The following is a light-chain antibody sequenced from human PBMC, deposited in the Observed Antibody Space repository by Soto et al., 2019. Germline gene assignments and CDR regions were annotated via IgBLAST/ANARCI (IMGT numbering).Light chain of an antibody. J-gene: IGKJ5*01. Sequence: DIQVNQSPSSVSASVGDSVTITCRASQDIRTRLAWYQQKPEKAPKVLIYAASTLEAGVPLRFSGSGYGTDFTLTISGLQPEDFATYYCQQANSFPLSFGQGTRLEIK. CDR3: QQANSFPLS. CDR2: AAS. CDR1: QDIRTR. V-gene: IGKV1-12*01.